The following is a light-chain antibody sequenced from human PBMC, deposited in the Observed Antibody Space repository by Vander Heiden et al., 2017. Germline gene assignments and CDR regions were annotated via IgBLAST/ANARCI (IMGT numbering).Light chain of an antibody. CDR1: QSLLHSNGYNY. Sequence: DIVITHSPLSLPVTPGEPASISCRSSQSLLHSNGYNYLDWYLQKPGQSPQLLIYLGSNRASGVPDRFSGSGSGTDFTLKISRVEAEDVGVYYCMQALQTHTFGQGTKVEIK. CDR3: MQALQTHT. J-gene: IGKJ1*01. CDR2: LGS. V-gene: IGKV2-28*01.